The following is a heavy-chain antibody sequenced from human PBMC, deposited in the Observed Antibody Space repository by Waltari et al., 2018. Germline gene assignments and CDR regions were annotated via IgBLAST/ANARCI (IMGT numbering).Heavy chain of an antibody. V-gene: IGHV3-30*03. CDR3: ALNYAQDAFDI. J-gene: IGHJ3*02. CDR2: ISYDGSNK. CDR1: GFICGNHG. Sequence: QVQLEESGGGVVQPGRSLRLSWAASGFICGNHGIHWVSQAPGKGLEWVAVISYDGSNKHYVDSVKGRFTISRDNSKNTLFLQMNSLSAEDTAVYYCALNYAQDAFDIWGQGTMVTVSS. D-gene: IGHD1-7*01.